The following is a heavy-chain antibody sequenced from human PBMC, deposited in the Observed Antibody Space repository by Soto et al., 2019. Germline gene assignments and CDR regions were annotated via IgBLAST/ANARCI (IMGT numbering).Heavy chain of an antibody. V-gene: IGHV3-7*01. CDR3: ATAISSTVSSFDY. CDR2: IKEDGSEE. J-gene: IGHJ4*02. CDR1: GFTFSTYW. Sequence: EVQLVQSGGDLVQPGGSLRLSCVASGFTFSTYWMTWVRQAPGMGLEWVAGIKEDGSEEVYVDSVKGRFSISRDNAKTSLYLQLNSLRAEDTAVYYCATAISSTVSSFDYWGQGSLVTVSS. D-gene: IGHD2-2*01.